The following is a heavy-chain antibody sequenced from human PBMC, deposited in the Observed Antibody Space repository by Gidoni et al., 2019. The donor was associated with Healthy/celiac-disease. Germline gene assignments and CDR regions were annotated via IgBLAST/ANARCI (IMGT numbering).Heavy chain of an antibody. CDR1: GFPFDDYA. J-gene: IGHJ5*02. CDR3: AKDNSYDCWSGINWFDP. D-gene: IGHD3-3*01. Sequence: EVQLVDSGGGLVQPARSLSLSCAASGFPFDDYAMHCVRQAPGKGLDWVSGISWNSGSIGYADSVKGRFTISRDNAKNSLYLQMNSLRAEDTALYYCAKDNSYDCWSGINWFDPWGQGTLVTVSS. V-gene: IGHV3-9*01. CDR2: ISWNSGSI.